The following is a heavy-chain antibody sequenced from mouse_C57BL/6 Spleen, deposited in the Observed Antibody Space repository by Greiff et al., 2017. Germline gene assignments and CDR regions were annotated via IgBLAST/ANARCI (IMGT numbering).Heavy chain of an antibody. CDR1: GYTFTSYW. Sequence: QVQLQQPGAELVKPGASVKMSCKASGYTFTSYWITWVKQRPGQGLEWIGDIYPGSGSTNYNEKFKSQATLTVDTTSSTAYMQLSSLTSEDSAAYYCAREDDYLTEPYYWGQGTTLTVSS. D-gene: IGHD5-5*01. J-gene: IGHJ2*01. V-gene: IGHV1-55*01. CDR2: IYPGSGST. CDR3: AREDDYLTEPYY.